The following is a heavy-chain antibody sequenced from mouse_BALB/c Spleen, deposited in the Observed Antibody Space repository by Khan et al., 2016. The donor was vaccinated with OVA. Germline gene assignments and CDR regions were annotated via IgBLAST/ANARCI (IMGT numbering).Heavy chain of an antibody. V-gene: IGHV5-4*02. D-gene: IGHD2-13*01. CDR1: GFTFSDYY. J-gene: IGHJ3*01. Sequence: EVELVESGGGLVKPGGSLKLSCAASGFTFSDYYMYWVRQTPEKRLEWIATISDGGNYTYYPDSGKGRFTISRDDAKNNLYLQMSSLKSEDTAMYYCARGYYGDPFAYWGQGTLVTVSA. CDR3: ARGYYGDPFAY. CDR2: ISDGGNYT.